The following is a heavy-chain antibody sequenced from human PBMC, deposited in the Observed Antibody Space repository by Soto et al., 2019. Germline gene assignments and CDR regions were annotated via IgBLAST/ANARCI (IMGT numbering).Heavy chain of an antibody. J-gene: IGHJ4*02. CDR3: ARDLYSSGWYYDY. CDR1: AYTLTGHG. V-gene: IGHV1-18*01. Sequence: ASVNVARNASAYTLTGHGISWVRQAPGQGLERIGWISAYNGNTNYAQKLQGRVTMTTHTSTSTAYMELRSLRSDDTAVYYCARDLYSSGWYYDYWGQGTLVTVS. D-gene: IGHD6-19*01. CDR2: ISAYNGNT.